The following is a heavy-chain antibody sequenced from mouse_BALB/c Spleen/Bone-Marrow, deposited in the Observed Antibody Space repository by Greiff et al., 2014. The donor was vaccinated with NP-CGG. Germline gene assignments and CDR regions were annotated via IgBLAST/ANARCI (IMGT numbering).Heavy chain of an antibody. CDR1: GFNIKDTY. Sequence: VQLQQSGAELVKPGASVKLSCTASGFNIKDTYMHWVKQRPEQGLEWIGGIDPANGNTKYDPKFQGKATITTDTSSNTAYLQVSSLTSEDTAVYYCASATTATYYAMDYWGQGTSVTVSS. J-gene: IGHJ4*01. CDR2: IDPANGNT. D-gene: IGHD1-2*01. CDR3: ASATTATYYAMDY. V-gene: IGHV14-3*02.